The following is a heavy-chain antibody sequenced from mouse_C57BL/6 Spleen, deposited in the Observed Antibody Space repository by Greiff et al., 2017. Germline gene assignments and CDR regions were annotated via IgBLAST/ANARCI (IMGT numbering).Heavy chain of an antibody. D-gene: IGHD1-3*01. Sequence: EVMLVESGGGLVQPGGSLSLSCAASGFTFTDYYMSWVRQPPGKALEWLGFIRNKANGYTTEYSASVKGRFTISRDNSQSILYLQMNALRAEDSATYYCARSPPLRPYAMDYWGQGTSVTVSS. CDR3: ARSPPLRPYAMDY. CDR2: IRNKANGYTT. CDR1: GFTFTDYY. J-gene: IGHJ4*01. V-gene: IGHV7-3*01.